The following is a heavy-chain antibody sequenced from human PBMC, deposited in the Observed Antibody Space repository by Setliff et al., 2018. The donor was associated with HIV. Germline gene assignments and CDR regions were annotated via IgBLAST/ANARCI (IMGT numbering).Heavy chain of an antibody. CDR3: ARLIHTGLLYFDY. V-gene: IGHV4-4*09. D-gene: IGHD2-8*02. CDR2: TYTSGTT. Sequence: PSETLSLTCFVSGVSISGHFWGWIRQPPGKGLEWIGYTYTSGTTESNPSLDSRVTISVDTSRDQFSLNLRSVTAADTALYFCARLIHTGLLYFDYWGLGMLVTVSS. J-gene: IGHJ4*02. CDR1: GVSISGHF.